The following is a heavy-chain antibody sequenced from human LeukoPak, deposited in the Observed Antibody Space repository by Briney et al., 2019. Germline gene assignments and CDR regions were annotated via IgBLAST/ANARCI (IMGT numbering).Heavy chain of an antibody. CDR2: SRNKANSYTT. V-gene: IGHV3-72*01. CDR3: ARGVRYSSAWDFDY. CDR1: RFTFNNYG. J-gene: IGHJ4*02. Sequence: GGSLRLSCAASRFTFNNYGMHWVRQAPGKGLEWVGRSRNKANSYTTEYAASVKGRFTISRDESKNSLYMQMNSLKTEDTAVYYCARGVRYSSAWDFDYWGQGTLVTVSS. D-gene: IGHD6-19*01.